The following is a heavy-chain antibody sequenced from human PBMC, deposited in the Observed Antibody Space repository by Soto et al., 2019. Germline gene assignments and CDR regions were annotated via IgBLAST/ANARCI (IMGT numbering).Heavy chain of an antibody. J-gene: IGHJ4*02. CDR1: GYTFTSYG. Sequence: GASVKVSCKACGYTFTSYGISWVRQAPGQGLEWMGWISAYNGNTNYAQKLQGRVTMTTDTSTSTAYMELRSLRSDDTAVYYCARDTPFRVVTAYYFDYWRPGTLVTVSS. CDR2: ISAYNGNT. CDR3: ARDTPFRVVTAYYFDY. D-gene: IGHD3-3*01. V-gene: IGHV1-18*04.